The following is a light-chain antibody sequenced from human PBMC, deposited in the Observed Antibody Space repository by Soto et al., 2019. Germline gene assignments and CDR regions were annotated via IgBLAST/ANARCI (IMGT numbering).Light chain of an antibody. CDR3: QSYDNSLSALYV. Sequence: QSALTQPPSVSGAPGQRVTISCTGSSSNIGAGYDVHWFQQLPGTAPKLPIYGNNNRPSGVPDRFSGSKSESSASLAIAGLQAEDEADYYCQSYDNSLSALYVFGTGTKLTVL. CDR1: SSNIGAGYD. J-gene: IGLJ1*01. CDR2: GNN. V-gene: IGLV1-40*01.